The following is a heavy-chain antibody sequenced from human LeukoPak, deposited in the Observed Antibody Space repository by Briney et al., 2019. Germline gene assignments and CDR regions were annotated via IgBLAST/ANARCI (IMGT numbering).Heavy chain of an antibody. V-gene: IGHV1-18*01. CDR2: ISAYNGNT. J-gene: IGHJ4*02. CDR3: ARGGTDVYANIDY. Sequence: ASVKVPCKASGYTFTSYGISWVRQAAGQGLEWMGWISAYNGNTDYAQKLQGMVTMTTDTSTGTAYMELRSLRSDDTAVSYCARGGTDVYANIDYCGQGTLVTVSS. D-gene: IGHD2-2*01. CDR1: GYTFTSYG.